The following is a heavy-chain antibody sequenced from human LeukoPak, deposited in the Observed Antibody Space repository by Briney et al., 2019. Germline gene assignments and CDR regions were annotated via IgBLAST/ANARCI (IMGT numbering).Heavy chain of an antibody. CDR2: INWNSDSI. CDR1: GFTFDDYA. D-gene: IGHD5-12*01. J-gene: IGHJ4*02. Sequence: GGSLRLSCAVSGFTFDDYAMHWVRQVPGKGLEWVSGINWNSDSIGYAVRGRFTISRDNAKNSLYLQMNSLRVEDTALYYCVTNGGGDSGYGNFDYWGQGTLVTVSS. CDR3: VTNGGGDSGYGNFDY. V-gene: IGHV3-9*01.